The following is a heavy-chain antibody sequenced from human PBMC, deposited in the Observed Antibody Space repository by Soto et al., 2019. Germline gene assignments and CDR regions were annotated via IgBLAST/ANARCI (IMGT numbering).Heavy chain of an antibody. CDR1: GGSISSSNW. CDR3: ARAAHALYYYYRMHL. CDR2: IYHSGST. V-gene: IGHV4-4*02. J-gene: IGHJ6*02. Sequence: QVQLQESGPGLVKPSGTLSLTCAVSGGSISSSNWWSWVRQPPGKGLEWIGEIYHSGSTNYNPSLKSRVTISVAKSKNQSSLKLSSVTAADTAVYYCARAAHALYYYYRMHLWRQGTTVTLSS.